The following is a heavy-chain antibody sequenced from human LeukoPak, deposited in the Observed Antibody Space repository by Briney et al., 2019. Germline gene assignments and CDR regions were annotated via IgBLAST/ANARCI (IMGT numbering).Heavy chain of an antibody. J-gene: IGHJ4*02. V-gene: IGHV4-39*01. CDR2: IYYSGNT. CDR3: ARQVAGYFDY. CDR1: GGSISSSSYY. Sequence: SETLSLTCTVSGGSISSSSYYWVWIRQPPGKGLEWIGTIYYSGNTYYNPSLKSRVTISMDTSKSQFSLKLTSVTAADTAVYYCARQVAGYFDYWGQGTLVTVSP. D-gene: IGHD6-19*01.